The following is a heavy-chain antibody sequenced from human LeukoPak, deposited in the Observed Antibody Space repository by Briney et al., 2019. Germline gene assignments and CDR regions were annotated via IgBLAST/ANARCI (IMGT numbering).Heavy chain of an antibody. V-gene: IGHV1-8*01. Sequence: AAVKVSSKASGYTFTNSDINWVRQAAGQGLEWMGWMNPDSGNTGYARNFQGRVTMTRNTSISTAYMELSSRRSEDTAVYYCARYITMVRGGSWFDPWGQGTLVTVSS. CDR3: ARYITMVRGGSWFDP. J-gene: IGHJ5*02. CDR2: MNPDSGNT. CDR1: GYTFTNSD. D-gene: IGHD3-10*01.